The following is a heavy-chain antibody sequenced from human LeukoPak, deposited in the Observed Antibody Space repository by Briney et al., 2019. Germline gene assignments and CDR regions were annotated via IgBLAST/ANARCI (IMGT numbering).Heavy chain of an antibody. CDR2: VSSNANSYAT. J-gene: IGHJ4*02. Sequence: GGSLRLSCAASGFIFSGSTMHWVRQASGKGLEWVGRVSSNANSYATAYAASVKGRFTISRDNAKNSLYLQMNSLRAEDTAVYYCARRGSGEWIQLWLPFDYWGQGTLVTVSS. D-gene: IGHD5-18*01. CDR3: ARRGSGEWIQLWLPFDY. V-gene: IGHV3-73*01. CDR1: GFIFSGST.